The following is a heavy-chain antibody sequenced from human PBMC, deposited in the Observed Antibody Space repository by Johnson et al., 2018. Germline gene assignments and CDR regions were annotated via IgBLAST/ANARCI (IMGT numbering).Heavy chain of an antibody. V-gene: IGHV1-69*12. J-gene: IGHJ6*02. D-gene: IGHD2-15*01. CDR3: ATQDCSGGSCYGMAV. CDR2: IIPLFGTP. Sequence: QVQLVQSGAEVKKPGSSVKVSCKASGGTFSRYAISWVRQAPGQGLEWMGGIIPLFGTPNYAQRFQGRLTITADESTTTAYMELSNLGPEDTSLYYCATQDCSGGSCYGMAVWGQGTTVTVSS. CDR1: GGTFSRYA.